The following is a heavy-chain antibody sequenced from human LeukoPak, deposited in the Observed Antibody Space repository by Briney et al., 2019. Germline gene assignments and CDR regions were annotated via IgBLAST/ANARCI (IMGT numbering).Heavy chain of an antibody. Sequence: SETLSLTCAVYGGSFSGYYWSWIRQPPGTGLEWIGEINHSGSTKYNPYLKSRVTISVDTSKNQFSLKLSSVTAADTAVYYCARGIVVVVAATPGYFDYWGQGTLVTVSS. D-gene: IGHD2-15*01. CDR3: ARGIVVVVAATPGYFDY. J-gene: IGHJ4*02. V-gene: IGHV4-34*01. CDR2: INHSGST. CDR1: GGSFSGYY.